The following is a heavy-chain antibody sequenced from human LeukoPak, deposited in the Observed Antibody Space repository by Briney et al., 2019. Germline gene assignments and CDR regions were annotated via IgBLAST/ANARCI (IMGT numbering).Heavy chain of an antibody. J-gene: IGHJ6*03. V-gene: IGHV1-2*02. D-gene: IGHD6-13*01. CDR2: INPNSGGT. CDR1: GYTFTGYY. CDR3: ARGYSSSSYYYYYYMDV. Sequence: ASVKVSCKASGYTFTGYYMHWVRQAPGQGLEWMGWINPNSGGTNYAQKFQGRVTMTRDTSISTAYMELSRLRSDDTAVYYCARGYSSSSYYYYYYMDVWGKGTTVTISS.